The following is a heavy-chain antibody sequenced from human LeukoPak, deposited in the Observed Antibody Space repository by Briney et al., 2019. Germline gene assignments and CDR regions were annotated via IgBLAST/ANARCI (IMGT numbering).Heavy chain of an antibody. D-gene: IGHD5-24*01. CDR3: TRGADDYKTGS. V-gene: IGHV4-31*02. J-gene: IGHJ1*01. CDR1: GDFVINDNSI. Sequence: SETLSLICSVSGDFVINDNSIWSWIGQHPEKGLEWIGHFHPSGTTYYNPSLKSRLTISIDTSKNHFSLEMTSMTAADTAVYYCTRGADDYKTGSWGQGTLVTVSS. CDR2: FHPSGTT.